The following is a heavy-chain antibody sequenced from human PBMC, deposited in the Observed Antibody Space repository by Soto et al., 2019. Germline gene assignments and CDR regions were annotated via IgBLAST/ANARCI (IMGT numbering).Heavy chain of an antibody. D-gene: IGHD6-13*01. CDR2: IKQDGSEK. Sequence: EVQLVESGGGLVQPGGSLRLSCAASGFTFSSYWMSWVRQAPGKGLEWVANIKQDGSEKYYVDSVKGRFTISRDNAKNSLYLQMNSLRAEDTAVYYCAILPYSSSWCTVSPCDAFDIWGQGTMVTVSS. V-gene: IGHV3-7*01. J-gene: IGHJ3*02. CDR3: AILPYSSSWCTVSPCDAFDI. CDR1: GFTFSSYW.